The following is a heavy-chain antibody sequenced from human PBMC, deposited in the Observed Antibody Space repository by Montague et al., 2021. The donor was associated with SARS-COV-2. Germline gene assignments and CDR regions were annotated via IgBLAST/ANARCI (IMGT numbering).Heavy chain of an antibody. Sequence: SETLSLTCSVSGGSISDYYWNWIRQPPGKGLEWIGYIYYNTGNTXXNPSLQSRVTISLDTSKNQFSLNLRSVTAADTALYFCARGTGYDYYFDCWGLGTLATVSS. V-gene: IGHV4-59*01. CDR1: GGSISDYY. CDR3: ARGTGYDYYFDC. D-gene: IGHD5-12*01. J-gene: IGHJ4*02. CDR2: IYYNTGNT.